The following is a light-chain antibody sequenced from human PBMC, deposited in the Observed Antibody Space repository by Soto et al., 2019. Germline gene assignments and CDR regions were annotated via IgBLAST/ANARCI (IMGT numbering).Light chain of an antibody. J-gene: IGKJ2*01. CDR2: CAS. CDR1: QSVGSN. CDR3: QQYNKWPPYT. V-gene: IGKV3-15*01. Sequence: EIVMTQSPATLSLSPGERATLSCRASQSVGSNLAWYQQKPGQAPRLLMYCASTRATGIPAMFSGSGSGTEFKLTISSLQSEDFAVYYCQQYNKWPPYTFGQGTKLEIK.